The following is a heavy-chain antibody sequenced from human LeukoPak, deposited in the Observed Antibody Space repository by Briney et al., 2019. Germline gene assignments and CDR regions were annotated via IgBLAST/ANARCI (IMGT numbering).Heavy chain of an antibody. D-gene: IGHD4-17*01. CDR1: GYSFSSYA. CDR3: ARPRRNNYGDYGGDY. CDR2: IIPIFGTA. Sequence: SVKVSCKASGYSFSSYAISWVRQAPGQGLEWKGGIIPIFGTANYAQKFQGRVTITADESTSTAYMELSSLRSEDTAVYYCARPRRNNYGDYGGDYWGQGTLVTVSS. J-gene: IGHJ4*02. V-gene: IGHV1-69*13.